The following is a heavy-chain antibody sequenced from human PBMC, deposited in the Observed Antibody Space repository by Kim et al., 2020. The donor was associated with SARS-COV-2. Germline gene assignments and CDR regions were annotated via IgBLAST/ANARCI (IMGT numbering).Heavy chain of an antibody. Sequence: GGSLRLSCAASGFTFNSYAMSWVRKAPGKGLEWVSGIRDSGGSTKYAESVKGRFSISRDNSKNTLYLQIDSLRAEDTAVYYCAKVTSGSSGWFEYFQHWGQGTLVTVSS. D-gene: IGHD6-19*01. J-gene: IGHJ1*01. CDR3: AKVTSGSSGWFEYFQH. V-gene: IGHV3-23*01. CDR2: IRDSGGST. CDR1: GFTFNSYA.